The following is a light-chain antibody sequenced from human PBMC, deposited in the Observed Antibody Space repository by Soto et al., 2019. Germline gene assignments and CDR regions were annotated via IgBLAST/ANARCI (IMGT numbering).Light chain of an antibody. V-gene: IGLV2-14*03. CDR1: SSDVGTYKY. Sequence: QSALTQPASVSGSPGQSIPISCTGTSSDVGTYKYVSWYQQHPGKAPKLMIYDVSNRPSGVSNRFSGSKSGNTASLTISGLQAEDEADYYCNSYTTSSTLVFGTGTKVTVL. CDR3: NSYTTSSTLV. CDR2: DVS. J-gene: IGLJ1*01.